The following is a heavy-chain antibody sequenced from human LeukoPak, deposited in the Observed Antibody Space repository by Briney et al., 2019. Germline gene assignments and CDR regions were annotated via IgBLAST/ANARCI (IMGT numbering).Heavy chain of an antibody. CDR1: GYTFTSYD. CDR3: ARSFARDSYILTGYNIADY. J-gene: IGHJ4*02. CDR2: VSAYDANT. V-gene: IGHV1-18*01. D-gene: IGHD3-9*01. Sequence: GASVKVSCKASGYTFTSYDINWVRQATGQGLEWMGWVSAYDANTNYAQKLQGRLTMTTDRSTSTAYMELRSLRSDDTAMYYCARSFARDSYILTGYNIADYWGQGTLVTVSS.